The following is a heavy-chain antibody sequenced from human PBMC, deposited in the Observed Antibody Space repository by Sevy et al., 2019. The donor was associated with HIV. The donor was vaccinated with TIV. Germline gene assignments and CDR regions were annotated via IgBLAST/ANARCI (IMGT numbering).Heavy chain of an antibody. CDR1: GFSFSDYR. Sequence: GESLKISCAASGFSFSDYRMHWVRQAPGKGLEWVAVISYDGRNNKYNADSVKGRFTISRDNSKNTLYLQMNSVRAEDTAIYYCARDRGEILSSAFDYWGQGTLVTVSS. J-gene: IGHJ4*02. CDR2: ISYDGRNNK. D-gene: IGHD3-16*01. CDR3: ARDRGEILSSAFDY. V-gene: IGHV3-30*03.